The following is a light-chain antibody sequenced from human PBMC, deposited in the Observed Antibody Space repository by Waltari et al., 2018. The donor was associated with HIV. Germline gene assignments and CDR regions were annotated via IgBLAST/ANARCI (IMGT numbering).Light chain of an antibody. J-gene: IGKJ2*01. V-gene: IGKV3-20*01. CDR1: QSVTSGF. Sequence: EIVLTQSPGTLSLSPGDRASLSCRASQSVTSGFLAWYQQKPGHSPRLLIYAISNSAKGIPDRFSGSGSGTDFTLTISRLEPEDFAMYYCQQYGSPLYTFGQGTKLEIK. CDR2: AIS. CDR3: QQYGSPLYT.